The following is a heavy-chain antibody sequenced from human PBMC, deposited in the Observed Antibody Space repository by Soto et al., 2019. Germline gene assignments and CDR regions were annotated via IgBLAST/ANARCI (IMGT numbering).Heavy chain of an antibody. CDR1: GFTFSSYS. V-gene: IGHV3-48*01. CDR3: VKGEYYYDSSRYYPFDY. Sequence: PGGSLRLSCAASGFTFSSYSMNWVRQAPGKGLEWVSYISSSSSTIYYADSVKGRFTISRDNSKNTQYLQMSSLRADDTAVYYCVKGEYYYDSSRYYPFDYWGQGTLVTVSS. D-gene: IGHD3-22*01. CDR2: ISSSSSTI. J-gene: IGHJ4*02.